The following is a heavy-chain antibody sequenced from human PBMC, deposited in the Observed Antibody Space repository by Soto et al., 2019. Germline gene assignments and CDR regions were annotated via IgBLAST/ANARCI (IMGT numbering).Heavy chain of an antibody. D-gene: IGHD6-13*01. Sequence: PGESLKISCKGSGYSFTSYWIGWVRQMPGKGLEWMGIICPGDSDTRYSPSFQGQVTISADKSINTTYLQWSSLKASDTAIYYCARQAAAGKYYYAMDVWGQGTTVTVSS. CDR3: ARQAAAGKYYYAMDV. V-gene: IGHV5-51*01. CDR1: GYSFTSYW. J-gene: IGHJ6*02. CDR2: ICPGDSDT.